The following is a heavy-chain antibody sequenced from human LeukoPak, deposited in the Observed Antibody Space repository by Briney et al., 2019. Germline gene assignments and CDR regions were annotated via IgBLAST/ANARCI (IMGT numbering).Heavy chain of an antibody. D-gene: IGHD3-22*01. CDR1: GGSIGSSSYY. CDR3: ARGPNYYDSSGYYYTYFDY. V-gene: IGHV4-39*07. J-gene: IGHJ4*02. Sequence: SETLSLTCTVSGGSIGSSSYYWGWIRQPPGKGLEWIGSIYYSGSTYYNPSLKSRVTISVDTSKNQFSLKLSSVTAADTAVYYCARGPNYYDSSGYYYTYFDYWGQGTLVTVSS. CDR2: IYYSGST.